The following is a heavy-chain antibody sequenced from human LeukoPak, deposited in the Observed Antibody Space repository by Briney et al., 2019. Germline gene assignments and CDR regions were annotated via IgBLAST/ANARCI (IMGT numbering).Heavy chain of an antibody. CDR2: INLNSGGT. V-gene: IGHV1-2*02. Sequence: ASVKVSCKASGYTFTGYYMHWVRQAPGQGLEWMGWINLNSGGTNYAQKFQGRVTMTRDTSISTAYMELSRLRSDDTAVYYCASEGVAAAAPRGYYYYMDVWGKGTTVTVSS. CDR1: GYTFTGYY. CDR3: ASEGVAAAAPRGYYYYMDV. J-gene: IGHJ6*03. D-gene: IGHD6-13*01.